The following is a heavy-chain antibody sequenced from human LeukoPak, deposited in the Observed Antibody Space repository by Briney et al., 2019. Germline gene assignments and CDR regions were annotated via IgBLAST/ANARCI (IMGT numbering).Heavy chain of an antibody. J-gene: IGHJ4*02. Sequence: GGSLRLSCVASGFTVSSNYMSWVRQAPEKGLEWVSIIHSGGNTYYADSAKGRFTISRDNSKNTLYLQMNSLRAEDTAVYYCARDGDTGYSSSLGDYWGQGTLVTVSS. CDR3: ARDGDTGYSSSLGDY. V-gene: IGHV3-53*05. CDR2: IHSGGNT. CDR1: GFTVSSNY. D-gene: IGHD6-13*01.